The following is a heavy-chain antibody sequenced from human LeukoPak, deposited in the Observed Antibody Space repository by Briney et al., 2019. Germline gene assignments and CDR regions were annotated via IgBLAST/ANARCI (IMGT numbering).Heavy chain of an antibody. V-gene: IGHV4-61*01. J-gene: IGHJ5*02. CDR2: IYYSGST. CDR3: ARDQDIMVRGVIIINWFDP. CDR1: GGSVSSGSYY. Sequence: SETLSLTCTVSGGSVSSGSYYWSWIRQPPGKGLEWIGYIYYSGSTNYNPSLKSRVTISVDTSKNQFSLKLSSVTAADTAVYYCARDQDIMVRGVIIINWFDPWGQGTLVTVSS. D-gene: IGHD3-10*01.